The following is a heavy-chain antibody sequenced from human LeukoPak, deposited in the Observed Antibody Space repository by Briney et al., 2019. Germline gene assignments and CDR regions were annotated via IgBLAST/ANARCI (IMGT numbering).Heavy chain of an antibody. CDR3: ARGDCSGDCYHPLYY. D-gene: IGHD2-21*02. CDR2: IYSGGVYSDGTT. V-gene: IGHV3-66*02. Sequence: GGSLRLSCAASGFIVGHNYMSWFRQAPGKGLEWVSIIYSGGVYSDGTTHYADSVKGRFTISRDNSKSTLYLQMNSLRTEDTAMYYCARGDCSGDCYHPLYYWGQGSLVTVSS. CDR1: GFIVGHNY. J-gene: IGHJ4*02.